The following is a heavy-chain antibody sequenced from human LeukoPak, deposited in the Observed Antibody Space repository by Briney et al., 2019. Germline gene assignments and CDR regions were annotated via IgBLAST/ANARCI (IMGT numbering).Heavy chain of an antibody. CDR2: IYQSGST. Sequence: SQTLSLTCTVSGGSINSGGYYWRWIRQPPGKGLEWIGYIYQSGSTYYNPSLKSRVTISVDRSKNQFYLNLTSVTAADTAVYYCVRHLPCFGCYYYYMDVWGRGTTVTVSS. V-gene: IGHV4-30-2*01. CDR1: GGSINSGGYY. J-gene: IGHJ6*03. D-gene: IGHD6-19*01. CDR3: VRHLPCFGCYYYYMDV.